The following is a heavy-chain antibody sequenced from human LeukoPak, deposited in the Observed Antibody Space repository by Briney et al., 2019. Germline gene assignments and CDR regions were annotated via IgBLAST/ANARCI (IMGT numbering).Heavy chain of an antibody. CDR3: ARRLPGFLVRGVLNGNWFDP. J-gene: IGHJ5*02. D-gene: IGHD3-10*01. Sequence: SETLSLTCTVSGGSISSSSYYWSWIRQPPGKGLEWTGNIYYSGSTNYSPSLKSRVTISLDTSKNQFSLKLSSVTAADTAVYYCARRLPGFLVRGVLNGNWFDPWGQGTLVTVSS. CDR1: GGSISSSSYY. CDR2: IYYSGST. V-gene: IGHV4-61*05.